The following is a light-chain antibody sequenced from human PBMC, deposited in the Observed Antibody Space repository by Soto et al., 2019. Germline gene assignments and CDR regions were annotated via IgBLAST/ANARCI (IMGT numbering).Light chain of an antibody. CDR2: GPS. V-gene: IGKV3-20*01. J-gene: IGKJ5*01. CDR3: QQYDSSPIT. CDR1: QSISSSY. Sequence: EIVLTQSPGTLSLSPGERATLSCRASQSISSSYLAWYQQKPGQAPRLLIYGPSSRATGIPDRFSGSGSGTDFTLTINKLEPEDFAVYYCQQYDSSPITFGQGTRLEIK.